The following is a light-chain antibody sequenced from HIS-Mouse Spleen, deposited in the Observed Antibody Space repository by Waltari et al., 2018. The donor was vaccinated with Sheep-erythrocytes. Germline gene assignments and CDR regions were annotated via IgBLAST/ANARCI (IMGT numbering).Light chain of an antibody. J-gene: IGKJ1*01. CDR1: RASCIVIDTL. CDR2: EVS. Sequence: ELVMTQTPLSLESRPPCPAGLVRASCIVIDTLICIVFCRKPGQSLQLLIYEVSNRFSGVPDRFSGSGSGTDFTLKISRVEAEDVGVYYCMQDAQDSTWTFGQGTKVEIK. V-gene: IGKV2D-26*03. CDR3: MQDAQDSTWT.